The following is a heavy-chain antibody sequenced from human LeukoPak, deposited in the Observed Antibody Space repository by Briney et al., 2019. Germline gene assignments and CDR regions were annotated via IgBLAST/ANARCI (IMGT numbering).Heavy chain of an antibody. J-gene: IGHJ4*02. CDR1: GFTFSSYS. V-gene: IGHV3-23*01. D-gene: IGHD1-26*01. CDR3: AKDLIGGSYLPSYYFDY. CDR2: ISGSGGST. Sequence: GGSLRLSCAASGFTFSSYSMNWVRQAPGKGLEWVSAISGSGGSTYYADSVKGRFTISRDNSKNTLYLQMNSLRAEDTAVYYCAKDLIGGSYLPSYYFDYWGQGTLVTVSS.